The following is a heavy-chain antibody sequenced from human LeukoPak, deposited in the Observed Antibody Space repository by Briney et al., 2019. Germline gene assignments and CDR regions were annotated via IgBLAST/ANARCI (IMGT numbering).Heavy chain of an antibody. CDR1: GYTFTSYG. D-gene: IGHD1-26*01. V-gene: IGHV1-18*03. CDR3: ASVMVGELLHH. CDR2: ISAYNGNT. Sequence: GASVRVSCKASGYTFTSYGISWVRQAPGQGLEWMGWISAYNGNTNYAQKLQGRVTMTTDTSTSTAYMELRSLRSDDMAVYYCASVMVGELLHHWGQGTLVTVSS. J-gene: IGHJ4*02.